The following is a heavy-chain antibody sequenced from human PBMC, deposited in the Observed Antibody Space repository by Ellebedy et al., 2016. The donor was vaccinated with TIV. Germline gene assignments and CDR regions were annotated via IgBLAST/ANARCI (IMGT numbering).Heavy chain of an antibody. CDR1: GFTFSTYP. V-gene: IGHV3-23*01. J-gene: IGHJ4*02. D-gene: IGHD3/OR15-3a*01. CDR2: ISANGGTT. CDR3: ARRSTDFAFDS. Sequence: PGGSLRLSCAASGFTFSTYPMNWVRQAPGKGLEWGSIISANGGTTYYADSVKGRFTISRDNSKNTLFLQMSSLRAEDTAVYFCARRSTDFAFDSWGQGTLVTVSS.